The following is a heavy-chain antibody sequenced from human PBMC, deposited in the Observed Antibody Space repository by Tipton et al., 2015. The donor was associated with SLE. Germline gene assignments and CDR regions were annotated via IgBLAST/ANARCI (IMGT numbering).Heavy chain of an antibody. CDR2: MHYSGNT. D-gene: IGHD5-24*01. Sequence: TLSLTCTVSGCSFTSHYWSWIRQPPGKGLEWIGCMHYSGNTAYSPSLRRRVTMSVDTSKKQISLKLRSVTAADTAVYYCARDQEMASGENRFDPWGQGTLVTVSS. CDR3: ARDQEMASGENRFDP. J-gene: IGHJ5*02. V-gene: IGHV4-59*11. CDR1: GCSFTSHY.